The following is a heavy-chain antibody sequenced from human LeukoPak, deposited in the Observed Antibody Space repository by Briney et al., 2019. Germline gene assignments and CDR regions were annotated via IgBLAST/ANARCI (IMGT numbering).Heavy chain of an antibody. J-gene: IGHJ4*02. D-gene: IGHD1-14*01. CDR1: GGSFGGYY. CDR3: ATVPLALTGAIDY. Sequence: PSETLSLTCAVYGGSFGGYYWSWIRQPPGKGLEWIGEINHSGSTNYNPSLKSRVTISVDTSKNQFSLKLSSVTAADTAVYYCATVPLALTGAIDYWGQGTLVTVSS. V-gene: IGHV4-34*01. CDR2: INHSGST.